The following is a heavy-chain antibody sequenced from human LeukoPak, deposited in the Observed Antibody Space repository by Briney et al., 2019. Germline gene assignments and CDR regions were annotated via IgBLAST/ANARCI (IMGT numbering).Heavy chain of an antibody. CDR1: GGTFSSYA. D-gene: IGHD5-24*01. J-gene: IGHJ4*02. Sequence: SVKVSCKASGGTFSSYAISWVRQAPGQGLEWMGGIIPIFGTANYAQKFQGRVTIIADESTSTAYMELSSLRSEDMAVYYCARGRGGYATAFDYWGQGTLVTVSS. V-gene: IGHV1-69*13. CDR3: ARGRGGYATAFDY. CDR2: IIPIFGTA.